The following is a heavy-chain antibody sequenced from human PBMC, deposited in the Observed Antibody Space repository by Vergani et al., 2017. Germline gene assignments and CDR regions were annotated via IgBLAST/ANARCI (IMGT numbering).Heavy chain of an antibody. D-gene: IGHD6-13*01. CDR1: GFTFSACP. J-gene: IGHJ4*02. Sequence: EVQLLQSGGGVIQPGGSVRLSCAASGFTFSACPMTWVRQAPGKGLEWVSAISARYPSTYYADSVKGRFTISRDNSKNTLYLQMNSLRAEDTAVYYCAKGAAEIGGQGTLVTVSS. CDR3: AKGAAEI. V-gene: IGHV3-23*01. CDR2: ISARYPST.